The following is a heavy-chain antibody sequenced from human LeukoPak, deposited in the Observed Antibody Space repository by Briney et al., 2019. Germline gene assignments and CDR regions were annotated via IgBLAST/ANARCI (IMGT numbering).Heavy chain of an antibody. CDR3: TTVALIVGAAAFDI. D-gene: IGHD1-26*01. V-gene: IGHV3-15*01. Sequence: PGWSVRLSCAASGFTLHNSLMSWVRPASGKGVAWVGHMKSKTDGETTDYAAPVKGRINISKDDSKHTLYLQMNSLKTVDTAVYYCTTVALIVGAAAFDIWGQGTMVTVSS. CDR1: GFTLHNSL. J-gene: IGHJ3*02. CDR2: MKSKTDGETT.